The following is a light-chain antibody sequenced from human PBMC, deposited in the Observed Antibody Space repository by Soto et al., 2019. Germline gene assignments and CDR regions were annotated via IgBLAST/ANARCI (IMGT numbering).Light chain of an antibody. CDR1: GSDIGAYNF. CDR2: GVT. J-gene: IGLJ2*01. Sequence: QSALAQPPSASGSPGQSVTISCTGSGSDIGAYNFVSWYQQHPGKAPKLMIFGVTERPSGVPDRFSGSKSGNTASLTVSGLQADDEADYYCGSKAGSNKHVVFGGGTKLTVL. V-gene: IGLV2-8*01. CDR3: GSKAGSNKHVV.